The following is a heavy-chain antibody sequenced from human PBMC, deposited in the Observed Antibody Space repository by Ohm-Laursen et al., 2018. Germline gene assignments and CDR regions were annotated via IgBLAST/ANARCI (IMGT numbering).Heavy chain of an antibody. CDR2: ISSGSSTI. CDR3: ASYPLRGFSYGFDAFDI. J-gene: IGHJ3*02. CDR1: GFSLSSYS. V-gene: IGHV3-48*01. D-gene: IGHD5-18*01. Sequence: GSLRLSCAASGFSLSSYSMNWVRQAPGKGLQWVSYISSGSSTIYYADSVKGRFTISRDNAKNSLYLQMNSLRAEDTAVYYCASYPLRGFSYGFDAFDIWGQGTMVTVSS.